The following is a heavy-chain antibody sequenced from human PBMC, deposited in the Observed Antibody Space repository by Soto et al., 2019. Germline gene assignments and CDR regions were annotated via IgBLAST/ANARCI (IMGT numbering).Heavy chain of an antibody. CDR3: ARYYYDFWSCYYDY. D-gene: IGHD3-3*01. J-gene: IGHJ4*02. CDR1: GYTFTSYG. V-gene: IGHV1-18*01. CDR2: ISAYNGNT. Sequence: ASVKVSCKASGYTFTSYGISWVRQDPGQGLEWMGWISAYNGNTNYAQKLQGRVTMTTDTSTSTAYMELRSLRSDDTAVYYCARYYYDFWSCYYDYWGQGTLVTVSS.